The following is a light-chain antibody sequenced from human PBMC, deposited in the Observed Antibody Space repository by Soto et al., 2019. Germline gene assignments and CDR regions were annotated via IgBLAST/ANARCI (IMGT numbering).Light chain of an antibody. CDR1: SSDVGGYNY. CDR2: DVS. Sequence: QSALTQPASVSGSPGQSITISCTGTSSDVGGYNYVSWYQQHPDKAPRLMIYDVSNRPSGVSDRFSGSKSGDTASLTISGLQAEDEADYYCTSFTSRQTYVFGTGTKLTVL. V-gene: IGLV2-14*03. CDR3: TSFTSRQTYV. J-gene: IGLJ1*01.